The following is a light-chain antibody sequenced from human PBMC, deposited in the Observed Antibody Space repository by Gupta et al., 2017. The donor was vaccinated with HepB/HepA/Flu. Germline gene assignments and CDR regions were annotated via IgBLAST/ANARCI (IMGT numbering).Light chain of an antibody. Sequence: IQVTQSPPSLSASVGDRITITCRASQGVGKSLAWYQQRPGKAPKSLIYATSNLQSGVPSRFSGSGSGTDFTLTISSLQPEDFAIYYCQQYKSHPLTFGEGTKVEIK. CDR1: QGVGKS. J-gene: IGKJ4*01. CDR3: QQYKSHPLT. CDR2: ATS. V-gene: IGKV1-16*01.